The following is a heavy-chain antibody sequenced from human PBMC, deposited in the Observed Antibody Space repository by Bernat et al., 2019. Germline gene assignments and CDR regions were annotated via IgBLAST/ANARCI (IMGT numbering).Heavy chain of an antibody. V-gene: IGHV3-7*03. CDR2: INQDGSEK. J-gene: IGHJ4*02. D-gene: IGHD7-27*01. CDR3: ARSPRTGDVDS. CDR1: GFTFSSYW. Sequence: EVQLVESGGGLVQPGESLRLSCAASGFTFSSYWMSWVRQAPGKWLEWVANINQDGSEKYYVDSVKGRFTISRDNAKNSLYLQMNSLRAEDTAVYYCARSPRTGDVDSWGQGTLVTVSS.